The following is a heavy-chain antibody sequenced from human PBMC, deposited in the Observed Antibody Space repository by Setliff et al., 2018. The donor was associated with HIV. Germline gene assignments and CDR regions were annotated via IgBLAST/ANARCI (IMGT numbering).Heavy chain of an antibody. CDR3: ARNGCSGHPYFCEHDY. Sequence: GASVKVSCKASGYTFTNYAIHWVRQAPGQRLEWMGWINAGNGDTQYSQNFQGRVTITRDTSANIAYMEVTRLRSEDTAIYYCARNGCSGHPYFCEHDYWGQGTLVTVSS. V-gene: IGHV1-3*01. CDR1: GYTFTNYA. CDR2: INAGNGDT. D-gene: IGHD6-19*01. J-gene: IGHJ4*02.